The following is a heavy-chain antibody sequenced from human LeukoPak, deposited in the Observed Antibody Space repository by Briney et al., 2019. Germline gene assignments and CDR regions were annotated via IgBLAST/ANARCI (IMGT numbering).Heavy chain of an antibody. D-gene: IGHD3-22*01. J-gene: IGHJ5*02. CDR2: ISGSGGST. CDR1: GFSFSSYA. Sequence: GGSVRLSCAASGFSFSSYAMSWVHQAPGKGLEWVSAISGSGGSTYYADSVKGRFTISRDNSKNTLYLQMNSLRAEDTAVYYCAKDIGSSGYYGYFDPWGQGTLVTVSS. CDR3: AKDIGSSGYYGYFDP. V-gene: IGHV3-23*01.